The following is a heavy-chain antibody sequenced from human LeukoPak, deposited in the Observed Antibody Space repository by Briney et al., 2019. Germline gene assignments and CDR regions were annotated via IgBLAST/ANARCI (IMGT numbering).Heavy chain of an antibody. D-gene: IGHD6-19*01. CDR1: GYTFTSYY. J-gene: IGHJ3*02. V-gene: IGHV1-46*01. CDR3: AIREQWLVHADAFGI. CDR2: INPSGGST. Sequence: GASVKVSCKASGYTFTSYYMHWVRQAPGQGLEWMGIINPSGGSTSYAQKFQGRVTMTRDTSTNTVYMELSSLRSEDTAVYYCAIREQWLVHADAFGIWGQGTMVTVSS.